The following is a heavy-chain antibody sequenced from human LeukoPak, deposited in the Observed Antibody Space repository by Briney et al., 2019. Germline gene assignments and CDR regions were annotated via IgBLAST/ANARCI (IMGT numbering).Heavy chain of an antibody. J-gene: IGHJ6*03. CDR2: INPNSGGT. Sequence: ASVKVSCKASGYTFTGYYMHWVRQAPGRGLEWMGRINPNSGGTNYAQKFQGRVTMTRDTSISTAYMELSRLRSDDTAVYYCARGVRDGYNLYYYYYMDVWGKGTTVTVSS. V-gene: IGHV1-2*06. D-gene: IGHD5-24*01. CDR1: GYTFTGYY. CDR3: ARGVRDGYNLYYYYYMDV.